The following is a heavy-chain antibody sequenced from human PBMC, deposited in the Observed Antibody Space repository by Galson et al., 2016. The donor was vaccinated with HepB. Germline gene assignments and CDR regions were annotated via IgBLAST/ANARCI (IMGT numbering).Heavy chain of an antibody. CDR1: GFTFSGYS. CDR3: VLLAY. CDR2: ISPNGSTT. J-gene: IGHJ4*02. Sequence: SLRLSCAASGFTFSGYSMNWVRQAPGKGLEWLSYISPNGSTTHYAESVKGRFTVSRDNAKSSGYLQMDSLRAEDTAVYYCVLLAYWGQGTQVTVSS. V-gene: IGHV3-48*04. D-gene: IGHD2-15*01.